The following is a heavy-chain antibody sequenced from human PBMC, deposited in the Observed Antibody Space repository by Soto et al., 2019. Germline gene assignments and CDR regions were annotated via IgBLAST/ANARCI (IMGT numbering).Heavy chain of an antibody. CDR2: IIPIFGTA. D-gene: IGHD5-12*01. V-gene: IGHV1-69*12. CDR1: GGTFSSYA. Sequence: QVQLVQSGAEVKKPGSSVKVSCKASGGTFSSYAISWVRQAPGQGLEWMGGIIPIFGTANYAQKFQGRVTITADEYASTDYRARSSRRAEGAAVDYCAGGPTPGQLVAAPAVWFDPWGQGTLVTVSS. CDR3: AGGPTPGQLVAAPAVWFDP. J-gene: IGHJ5*02.